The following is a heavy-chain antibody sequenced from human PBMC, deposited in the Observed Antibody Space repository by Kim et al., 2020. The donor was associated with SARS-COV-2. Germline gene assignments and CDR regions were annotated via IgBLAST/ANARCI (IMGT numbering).Heavy chain of an antibody. D-gene: IGHD6-13*01. CDR2: ISAYNGNT. Sequence: ASVKVSCKASGYTFTSYGISWVRQAPGQGLEWMGWISAYNGNTNYAQKLQGRVTMTTDTSTSTAYMELRSLRSDDTAVYYCARASSWYWSVGYYYGMDVWGQGTTVTVSS. V-gene: IGHV1-18*01. CDR1: GYTFTSYG. CDR3: ARASSWYWSVGYYYGMDV. J-gene: IGHJ6*02.